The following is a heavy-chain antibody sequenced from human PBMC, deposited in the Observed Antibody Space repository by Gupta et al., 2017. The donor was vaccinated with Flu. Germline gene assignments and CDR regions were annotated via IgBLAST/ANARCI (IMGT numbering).Heavy chain of an antibody. J-gene: IGHJ6*03. D-gene: IGHD3-10*01. CDR3: AVGSRHGYYYYYMDV. CDR2: IIPIFGTA. CDR1: SYA. V-gene: IGHV1-69*01. Sequence: SYAISWVRQAPGQGLEWMGGIIPIFGTANYAQKFQGRVTITADESTSTAYMELSSLRSEDTAVYYCAVGSRHGYYYYYMDVWGKGTTVTVSS.